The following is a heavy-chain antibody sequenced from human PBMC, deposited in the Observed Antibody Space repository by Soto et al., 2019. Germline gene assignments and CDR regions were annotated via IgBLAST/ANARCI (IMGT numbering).Heavy chain of an antibody. Sequence: GGSLRLSCAASGFTFSSYAMSWVRQAPGKGLEWVSAISGSGGSTYYADSVKGRFTISRDNSKNTLYLQMNSLRAEDTAVYYCAKDLDIVVVPAAPGGYDYWGQGTLVTVSS. CDR1: GFTFSSYA. D-gene: IGHD2-2*01. CDR2: ISGSGGST. V-gene: IGHV3-23*01. CDR3: AKDLDIVVVPAAPGGYDY. J-gene: IGHJ4*02.